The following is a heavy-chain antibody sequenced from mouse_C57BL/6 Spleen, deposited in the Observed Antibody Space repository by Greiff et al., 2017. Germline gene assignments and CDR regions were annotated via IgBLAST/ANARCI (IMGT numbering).Heavy chain of an antibody. CDR2: ISSGGSYT. Sequence: DVMLVESGGDLVKPGGSLKLSCAASGFTFSSYGMSWVRQTPDKRLEWVATISSGGSYTYYPDSVKGRFTISRDNAKNTLYLQMSSLKSEDTAMYYCARHGGRNDDRYFDVWGTGTTVTVSS. V-gene: IGHV5-6*02. D-gene: IGHD1-1*02. CDR1: GFTFSSYG. CDR3: ARHGGRNDDRYFDV. J-gene: IGHJ1*03.